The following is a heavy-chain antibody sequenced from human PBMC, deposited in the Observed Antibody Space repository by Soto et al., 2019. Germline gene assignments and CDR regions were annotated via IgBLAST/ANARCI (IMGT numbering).Heavy chain of an antibody. CDR1: GVSFNNNG. CDR2: VSPPFRTS. D-gene: IGHD3-10*01. Sequence: QVQLVQSGAEVKKPGSSVKVSCKTSGVSFNNNGIGWVRQAPGHGLEWMGGVSPPFRTSNYARKFQGRISITADASTGTVNMALSSLTSEDTAQYYFARVLYYGSGSYSPYGMDVWGQGTTVTVSS. V-gene: IGHV1-69*01. J-gene: IGHJ6*02. CDR3: ARVLYYGSGSYSPYGMDV.